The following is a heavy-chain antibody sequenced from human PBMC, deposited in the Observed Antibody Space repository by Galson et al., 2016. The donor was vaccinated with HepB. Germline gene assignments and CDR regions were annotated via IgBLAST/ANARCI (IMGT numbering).Heavy chain of an antibody. CDR2: IIPIFGTA. D-gene: IGHD3-10*01. J-gene: IGHJ6*02. Sequence: SVKVSCKASGGTFSGSAIHWVRQAPGHGLEWMGGIIPIFGTATYAQKFQGRITITADESTSTAYMERSSLRLQETAVYYCAREVLWFGELLEKDYHYYGMGGWGQGTTVTVS. CDR1: GGTFSGSA. CDR3: AREVLWFGELLEKDYHYYGMGG. V-gene: IGHV1-69*13.